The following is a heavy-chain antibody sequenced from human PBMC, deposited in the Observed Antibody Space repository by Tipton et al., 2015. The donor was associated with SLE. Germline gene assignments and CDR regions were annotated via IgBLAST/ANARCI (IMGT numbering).Heavy chain of an antibody. CDR1: GGSIGSFY. Sequence: TLSLTCTVSGGSIGSFYWSWIRQPPGKGLEWIGNIDYTANPNYSPSLKSRVTISIDTSTNHFSLKLRSVTAADTAVYYCARSWNAAPPDLGYWGQGTLITVSS. V-gene: IGHV4-59*01. D-gene: IGHD1-1*01. J-gene: IGHJ4*02. CDR3: ARSWNAAPPDLGY. CDR2: IDYTANP.